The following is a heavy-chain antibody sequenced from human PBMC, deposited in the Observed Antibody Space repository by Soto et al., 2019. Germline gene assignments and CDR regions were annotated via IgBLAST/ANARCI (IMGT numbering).Heavy chain of an antibody. CDR1: GYTFTSYD. D-gene: IGHD3-3*01. Sequence: EASVTVSCKASGYTFTSYDINWVRQATGQGLEWMGWMNPNSGNTGYAQKFQGRVTMTRNTSISTAYMELSSLRSEDTAVYYCARYKIYDFCSGFNYYYYGMDFRGQRSPVTVSS. CDR2: MNPNSGNT. V-gene: IGHV1-8*01. CDR3: ARYKIYDFCSGFNYYYYGMDF. J-gene: IGHJ6*02.